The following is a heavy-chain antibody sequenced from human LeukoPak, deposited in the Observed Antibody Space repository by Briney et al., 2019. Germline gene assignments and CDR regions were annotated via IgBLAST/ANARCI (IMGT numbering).Heavy chain of an antibody. Sequence: ASVKVSCKASGYTFTSYGISWVRQAPGQGLEWMGWISAYNGNTNYAQKLQGRVTMTTDTSTSTAYMELRSLRSDDTAVYYCARDPGVLKDGTSQFDYWGQGTLVTVSS. J-gene: IGHJ4*02. D-gene: IGHD7-27*01. CDR1: GYTFTSYG. V-gene: IGHV1-18*01. CDR2: ISAYNGNT. CDR3: ARDPGVLKDGTSQFDY.